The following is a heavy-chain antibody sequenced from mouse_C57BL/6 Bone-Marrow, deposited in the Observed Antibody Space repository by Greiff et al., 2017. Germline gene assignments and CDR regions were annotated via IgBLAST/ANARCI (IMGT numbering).Heavy chain of an antibody. CDR3: AREGGYYGAY. V-gene: IGHV14-4*01. CDR1: GFNIKDDY. CDR2: IDPENGDT. J-gene: IGHJ3*01. D-gene: IGHD1-1*01. Sequence: VQLQQSGAELVRPGASVKLSCTASGFNIKDDYMHWVKQRPEQGLEWIGWIDPENGDTEYASKFQGKATITADTSSNTAYLQLSSLTSEDTAVYYCAREGGYYGAYWGQGTLVTVSA.